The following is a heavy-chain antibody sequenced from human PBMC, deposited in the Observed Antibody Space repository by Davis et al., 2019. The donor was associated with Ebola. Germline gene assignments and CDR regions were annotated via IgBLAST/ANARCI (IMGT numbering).Heavy chain of an antibody. CDR1: KFTFSSYA. Sequence: GGSLRLSCVGSKFTFSSYAMHWVRQAPGKGLEWVAVISYDGSNKYYADSVKGRFTISRDNSKNTLYLQMNSLRAEDTAVYYCAKDNGSTRNDYYYYYGMDVWGKGTTVTVSS. CDR2: ISYDGSNK. J-gene: IGHJ6*04. D-gene: IGHD2-2*01. V-gene: IGHV3-30-3*02. CDR3: AKDNGSTRNDYYYYYGMDV.